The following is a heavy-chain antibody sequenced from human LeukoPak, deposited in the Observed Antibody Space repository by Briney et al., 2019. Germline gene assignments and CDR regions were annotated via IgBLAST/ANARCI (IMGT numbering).Heavy chain of an antibody. V-gene: IGHV3-21*01. CDR2: ISSSSSYI. CDR1: GFTFSSYS. J-gene: IGHJ6*03. Sequence: GGSLRLSCAASGFTFSSYSMNWVRQAPGKGLEWVSSISSSSSYIYYADSVKGRFTISRDNSENSLHLHMNSLRAEDTAVYYCARVGPQGADHYVDVWGKGTTVTISS. D-gene: IGHD3-16*01. CDR3: ARVGPQGADHYVDV.